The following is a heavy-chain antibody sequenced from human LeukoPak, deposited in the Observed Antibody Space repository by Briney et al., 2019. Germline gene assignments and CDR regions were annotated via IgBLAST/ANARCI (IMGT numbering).Heavy chain of an antibody. CDR3: ARVLWPCSSNWYGDY. CDR1: GYTFTGYY. Sequence: ASVKVSCKASGYTFTGYYMHWVRQAPGQGLEWMGWINPNSGGTNYAQKFQGRVTMTRDTSISTAYMELSRLRSDDTAVYYCARVLWPCSSNWYGDYWGQGTLVTVSS. D-gene: IGHD6-13*01. CDR2: INPNSGGT. J-gene: IGHJ4*02. V-gene: IGHV1-2*02.